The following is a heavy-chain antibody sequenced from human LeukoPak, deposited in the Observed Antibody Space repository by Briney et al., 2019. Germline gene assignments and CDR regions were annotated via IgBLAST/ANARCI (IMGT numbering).Heavy chain of an antibody. D-gene: IGHD5-12*01. J-gene: IGHJ4*02. CDR2: IDEDGDVK. CDR1: GFTFSDHW. V-gene: IGHV3-7*01. CDR3: ARHVPRGRSDFDC. Sequence: GGSLRLSCAASGFTFSDHWMAWVRQTPGRGPEWVANIDEDGDVKSYAESVKGRFSVSRDNGRTSLYLQMNSLRAEDTAIYYCARHVPRGRSDFDCWGQGVLVTVS.